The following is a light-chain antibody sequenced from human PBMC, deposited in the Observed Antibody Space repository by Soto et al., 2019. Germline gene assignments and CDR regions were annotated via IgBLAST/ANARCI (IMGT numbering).Light chain of an antibody. CDR1: QSVRSNS. J-gene: IGKJ4*01. CDR3: QQYGSTPLT. V-gene: IGKV3-20*01. CDR2: DAS. Sequence: EIVLTQSPDTLSLSPGKRATLSCRASQSVRSNSLAWYQQKPGQAPRFLIYDASSRATGIPDRFSGSGSGTDFTLTISRLEPEDFAVYYCQQYGSTPLTFGGGTKVDIK.